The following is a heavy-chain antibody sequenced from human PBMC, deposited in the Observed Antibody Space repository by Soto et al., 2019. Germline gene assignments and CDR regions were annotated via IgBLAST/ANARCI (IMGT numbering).Heavy chain of an antibody. D-gene: IGHD1-26*01. CDR1: GGSFSGYY. V-gene: IGHV4-34*01. CDR2: INHSGST. CDR3: ARVSRQFNKRLLRSSWFAP. J-gene: IGHJ5*02. Sequence: SETLSLTCAVYGGSFSGYYWSWIRQPPGKGLEWIGEINHSGSTNYNPSLKSRVTISVDTSKNQFSLKLSSVTAADTAVYYCARVSRQFNKRLLRSSWFAPWGQGTLVTVSS.